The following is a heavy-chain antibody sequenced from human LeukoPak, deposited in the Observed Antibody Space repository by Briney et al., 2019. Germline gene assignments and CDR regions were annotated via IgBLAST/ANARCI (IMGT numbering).Heavy chain of an antibody. J-gene: IGHJ5*02. CDR1: GFTFDDYG. CDR3: ARGVVVVVAATYNWFDP. D-gene: IGHD2-15*01. CDR2: TNWNGRST. V-gene: IGHV3-20*01. Sequence: PAGSLRLSCAASGFTFDDYGMSWVRQAPGKGPEWVSGTNWNGRSTAYADSVKGRFTISTDNAKNSLYLQMNSLRAEDTALYNCARGVVVVVAATYNWFDPWGQGTLVTVSS.